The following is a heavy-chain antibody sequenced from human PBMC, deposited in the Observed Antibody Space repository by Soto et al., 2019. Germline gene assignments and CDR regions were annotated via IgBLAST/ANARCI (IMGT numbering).Heavy chain of an antibody. D-gene: IGHD2-2*01. CDR1: GGTFSSYT. CDR3: ASRSTSSTYYYYGMDV. CDR2: IIPILGIA. J-gene: IGHJ6*02. V-gene: IGHV1-69*02. Sequence: SVKVSCKASGGTFSSYTISWVRQAPGQGLEWMGRIIPILGIANYAQKFQGRVTITADKSTSTAYMELSSLRSEDTAVYYCASRSTSSTYYYYGMDVWGQGTTVTVPS.